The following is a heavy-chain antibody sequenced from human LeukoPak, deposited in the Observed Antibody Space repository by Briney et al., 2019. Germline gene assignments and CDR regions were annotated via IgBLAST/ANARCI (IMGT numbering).Heavy chain of an antibody. CDR2: IYYSGST. Sequence: KPSETLSLTCTVSGGSISSYYWNWMRQPPGKGLEYIGHIYYSGSTDYNPSLKSRVTISIDTSKNQFSLNLSSVTAADTAVYYCGSITMVRGVIALLDYWGQGTLVTVSS. J-gene: IGHJ4*02. V-gene: IGHV4-59*01. CDR1: GGSISSYY. D-gene: IGHD3-10*01. CDR3: GSITMVRGVIALLDY.